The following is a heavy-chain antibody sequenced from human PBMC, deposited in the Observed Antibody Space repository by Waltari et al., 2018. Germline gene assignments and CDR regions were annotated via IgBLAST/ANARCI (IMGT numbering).Heavy chain of an antibody. V-gene: IGHV3-74*01. D-gene: IGHD3-10*01. Sequence: EVQLVESGGGLVQSGGSLRLSCGASGFTFRNHWMHWVRQAPGKGLLWVSRINRDGTGTSHADSVKGRFTMSRDNAKNTLYLQMNSLRVEDTAVYYCTGDSGQGLDFWGQGTLVTVSS. CDR1: GFTFRNHW. CDR2: INRDGTGT. J-gene: IGHJ4*02. CDR3: TGDSGQGLDF.